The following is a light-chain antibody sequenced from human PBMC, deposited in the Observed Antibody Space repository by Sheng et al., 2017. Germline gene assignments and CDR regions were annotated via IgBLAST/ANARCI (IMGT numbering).Light chain of an antibody. CDR1: QTIYSY. J-gene: IGKJ5*01. CDR3: QQSYRIPIT. V-gene: IGKV1-39*01. Sequence: DIQMTQSPSSLSASVGDRVTLTCRASQTIYSYFNWYQQKPGKAPNAPDLCCIQFVKVGSRSRFSGSGSGTEFTLTISSLQPEDFATYYCQQSYRIPITFGQGTRLEIK. CDR2: CI.